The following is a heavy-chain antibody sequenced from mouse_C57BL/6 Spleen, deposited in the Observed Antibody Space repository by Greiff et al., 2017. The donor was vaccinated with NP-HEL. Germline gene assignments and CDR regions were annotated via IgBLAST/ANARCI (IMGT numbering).Heavy chain of an antibody. CDR3: ARGYDWFAY. J-gene: IGHJ3*01. CDR1: GFTFSDYG. V-gene: IGHV5-17*01. CDR2: ISSGSSTI. D-gene: IGHD2-2*01. Sequence: EVQVVESGGGLVKPGGSLKLSCAASGFTFSDYGMHWVRQAPEKGLEWVAYISSGSSTIYYADTVKGRFTISRDNAKNTLFLQMTSLRSEDTAMYYCARGYDWFAYWGQGTLVTVSA.